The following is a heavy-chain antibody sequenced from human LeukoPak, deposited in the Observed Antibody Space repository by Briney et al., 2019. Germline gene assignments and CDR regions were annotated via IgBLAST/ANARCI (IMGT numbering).Heavy chain of an antibody. CDR3: ARGGAYCSSSSCYPPFDP. CDR2: ISYDGSNK. Sequence: GGSLRLSCAASGFTFNSFSMHWVRQAPGKGLEWVTVISYDGSNKYYADSVKGRFTISRDNDKNSLYLQMNSLRAEDTAVYYCARGGAYCSSSSCYPPFDPWGQGTLVTVSS. D-gene: IGHD2-2*01. CDR1: GFTFNSFS. J-gene: IGHJ5*02. V-gene: IGHV3-30*14.